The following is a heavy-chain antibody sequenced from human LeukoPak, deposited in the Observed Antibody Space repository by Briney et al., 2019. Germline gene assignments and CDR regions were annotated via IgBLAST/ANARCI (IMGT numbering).Heavy chain of an antibody. Sequence: PGGSLRLSCTASGFPFSGYYISWVRQAPGTGLEWLANIKGDGSVQDYVDSVKGRFTISRDNAKNSLYLQMNNLRFDDTAVYYCVGQLLRAVWGKGTTVTVSS. CDR3: VGQLLRAV. J-gene: IGHJ6*03. CDR1: GFPFSGYY. V-gene: IGHV3-7*01. CDR2: IKGDGSVQ. D-gene: IGHD2-2*01.